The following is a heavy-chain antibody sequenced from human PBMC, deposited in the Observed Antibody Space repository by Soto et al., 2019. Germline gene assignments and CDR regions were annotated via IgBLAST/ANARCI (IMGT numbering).Heavy chain of an antibody. CDR1: GFTFNNYA. V-gene: IGHV3-23*01. J-gene: IGHJ4*02. Sequence: EVQLLDSGGGLVQPGGSLRLSCAASGFTFNNYAMNWVRQAPGKGLEWVATISGTGGSTYYADSVKGRFTISRDNSKNTLYLQMNSLRVDDTAVYYCAKDRLGGNFDYWGQGTQVTVSS. CDR3: AKDRLGGNFDY. CDR2: ISGTGGST.